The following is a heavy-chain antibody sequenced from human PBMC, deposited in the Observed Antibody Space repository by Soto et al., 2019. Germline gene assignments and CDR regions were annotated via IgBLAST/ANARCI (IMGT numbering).Heavy chain of an antibody. CDR1: GGSISSYY. D-gene: IGHD2-21*02. V-gene: IGHV4-59*08. Sequence: PSETLSLTCTVSGGSISSYYWSWSLQPPGKGLEWIGYIYYSASTNYSPSLKSRVTISVDTSKNQFSLNLSSVTAADTAVYYCARHLPYCGGDCYSLDYWGQGTLVTVS. CDR2: IYYSAST. J-gene: IGHJ4*02. CDR3: ARHLPYCGGDCYSLDY.